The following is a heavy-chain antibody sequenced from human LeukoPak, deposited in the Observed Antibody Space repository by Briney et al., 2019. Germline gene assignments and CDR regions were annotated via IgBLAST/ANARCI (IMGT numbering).Heavy chain of an antibody. CDR1: GFTFSSYA. Sequence: PGRSLRLSCAASGFTFSSYAMHWVRQAPGKGLEWVAVISYDGSNKYYADSVKGRFTISRDNSKNTLYLQMNSLRAEDTAVYYCARDLIRDSGSYLGLDYWGQGTLVTVPS. V-gene: IGHV3-30-3*01. D-gene: IGHD1-26*01. J-gene: IGHJ4*02. CDR2: ISYDGSNK. CDR3: ARDLIRDSGSYLGLDY.